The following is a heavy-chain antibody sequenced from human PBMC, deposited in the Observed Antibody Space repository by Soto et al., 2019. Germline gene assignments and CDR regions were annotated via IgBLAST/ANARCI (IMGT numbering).Heavy chain of an antibody. J-gene: IGHJ4*02. CDR2: IYYNDDR. D-gene: IGHD5-12*01. V-gene: IGHV2-5*01. CDR1: VFSFTTAGVA. CDR3: AHSDGGYEIIYFDF. Sequence: QITLQESGPTLVKPTQTLTLTCTFSVFSFTTAGVAVGWIRQTPGGALEWLTLIYYNDDRRFSPSLKTRLTLTGDTSKNQVVLSLTNVDPGDTATYFCAHSDGGYEIIYFDFWGQGIPVTVSS.